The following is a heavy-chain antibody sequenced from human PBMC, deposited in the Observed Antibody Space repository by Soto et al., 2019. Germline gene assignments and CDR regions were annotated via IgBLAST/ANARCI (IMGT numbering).Heavy chain of an antibody. V-gene: IGHV1-18*01. CDR2: INTYNGNT. CDR3: ARGVGSGSYYNQYNWFDP. Sequence: QVQLVQSGAEVKKPGASVKVSCKASAYTFTNYGISWVRQAPGQGLEWMGWINTYNGNTNYAQKLQGRVTMTTDTSTNTAYMALRSLRSDDTGVYYCARGVGSGSYYNQYNWFDPWGQGTLVTVSS. J-gene: IGHJ5*02. CDR1: AYTFTNYG. D-gene: IGHD3-10*01.